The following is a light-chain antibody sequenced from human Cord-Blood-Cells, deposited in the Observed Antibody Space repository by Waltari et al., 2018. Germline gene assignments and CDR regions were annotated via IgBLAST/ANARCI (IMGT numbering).Light chain of an antibody. V-gene: IGLV2-11*01. CDR1: SSDVGGYYY. CDR3: CSYAGSYTFV. CDR2: DVS. Sequence: QSALTQPRSVSGSPGQSVTISCTGTSSDVGGYYYVSWYQQHPGKAPKLMIYDVSKRPAGVPDRFSVSKSGNTASLTISGLQAEDEADYYCCSYAGSYTFVFGTGTKVTVL. J-gene: IGLJ1*01.